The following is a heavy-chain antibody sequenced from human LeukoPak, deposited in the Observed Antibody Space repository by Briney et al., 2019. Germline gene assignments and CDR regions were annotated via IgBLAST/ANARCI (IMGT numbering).Heavy chain of an antibody. CDR1: GDSISSYY. D-gene: IGHD1-26*01. Sequence: SETLSLTRTVSGDSISSYYWTWMPHPAGTGLECSGRIYPRGSTNYHPYLKSRVTMSVDTSKNQFSLQLRSVTAADTAVYYCAREKSGSYRELDY. J-gene: IGHJ4*01. CDR2: IYPRGST. V-gene: IGHV4-4*07. CDR3: AREKSGSYRELDY.